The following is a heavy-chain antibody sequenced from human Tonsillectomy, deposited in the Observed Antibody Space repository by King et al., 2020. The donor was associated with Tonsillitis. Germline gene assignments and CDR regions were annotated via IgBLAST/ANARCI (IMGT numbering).Heavy chain of an antibody. CDR2: ISYDGSNK. CDR1: GFTFSSYG. V-gene: IGHV3-30*18. J-gene: IGHJ6*02. D-gene: IGHD3-10*01. Sequence: VQLVESGGGVVQPGRSLRLSCAASGFTFSSYGMHWVRQAPGKGLEWVAVISYDGSNKYYADSVKGRFTISRDNSKNTLYLQMNSLRAEDTAVYYCAKDEVPPGIHFYGMDVWGQGTTVTVSS. CDR3: AKDEVPPGIHFYGMDV.